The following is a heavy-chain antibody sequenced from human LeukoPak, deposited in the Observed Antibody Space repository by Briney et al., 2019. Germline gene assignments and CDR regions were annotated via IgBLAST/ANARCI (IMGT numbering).Heavy chain of an antibody. Sequence: ASVKVSCKASGYTFTGYYMHWVRQAPGQGLEWMGWINPNSGGTNYAQKFQGRVTMTRDTSISTAYMELSRLRSDDTAVYYCARSGKLHRYYYYMDVWGKGTTVTVSS. CDR1: GYTFTGYY. CDR3: ARSGKLHRYYYYMDV. D-gene: IGHD3-10*01. CDR2: INPNSGGT. J-gene: IGHJ6*03. V-gene: IGHV1-2*02.